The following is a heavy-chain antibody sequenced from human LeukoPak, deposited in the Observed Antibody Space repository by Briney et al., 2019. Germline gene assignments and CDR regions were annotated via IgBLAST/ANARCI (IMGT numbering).Heavy chain of an antibody. V-gene: IGHV3-30*04. Sequence: PGGSLRLSCAASGFTFANYVTHWVRQAPGKGLEWVAVISYDGSNKYYADSVKGRFTISRDNSKNTLYLQMNSLRAEDTAVYYCARGYYYYDSSGPVDYWGQGTLVTVSS. CDR1: GFTFANYV. J-gene: IGHJ4*02. CDR3: ARGYYYYDSSGPVDY. CDR2: ISYDGSNK. D-gene: IGHD3-22*01.